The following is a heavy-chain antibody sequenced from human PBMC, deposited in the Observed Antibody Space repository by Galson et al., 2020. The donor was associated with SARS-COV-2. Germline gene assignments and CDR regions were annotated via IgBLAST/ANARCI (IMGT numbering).Heavy chain of an antibody. CDR1: GFTFSNYE. V-gene: IGHV3-48*03. CDR3: ARLDAYGPGY. CDR2: ISSSGRTI. J-gene: IGHJ4*02. D-gene: IGHD2-21*01. Sequence: PGGSLRLSCAASGFTFSNYEMNWVRQAPGKGLEWVSYISSSGRTIHYADSVKGRFTISRDNAKSSQSLQMNSLRAEDTAVYYCARLDAYGPGYWGQGILVTVSS.